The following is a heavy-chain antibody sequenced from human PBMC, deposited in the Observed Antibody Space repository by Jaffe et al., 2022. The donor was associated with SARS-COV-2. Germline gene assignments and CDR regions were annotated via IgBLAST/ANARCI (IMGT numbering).Heavy chain of an antibody. D-gene: IGHD3-16*01. V-gene: IGHV4-38-2*02. Sequence: QVQLQESGPGLVKPSETLSLTCTVSGYSISSGYYWGWIRQPPGKGLEWIGNIYHSGSTYYNPSLKSRVTISVDTSKNQFSLKLNSVTAADAAVYYCAREDPDMIAFGGIDYWGQGTLVTVSS. CDR2: IYHSGST. CDR3: AREDPDMIAFGGIDY. J-gene: IGHJ4*02. CDR1: GYSISSGYY.